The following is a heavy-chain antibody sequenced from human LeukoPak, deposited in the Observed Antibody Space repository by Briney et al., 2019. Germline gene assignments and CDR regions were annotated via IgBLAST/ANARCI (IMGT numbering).Heavy chain of an antibody. CDR3: AREGDYYDSSTLFDY. CDR2: MHSSGST. CDR1: GPSISSTIYY. D-gene: IGHD3-22*01. V-gene: IGHV4-39*07. Sequence: PSETLSLTCTVSGPSISSTIYYWGWIRQPPGKGLEWIGSMHSSGSTYYNPSLRSRVTISIDTSKNQFSLKLSSVTAADTAVYYCAREGDYYDSSTLFDYWGQGTLVTVSS. J-gene: IGHJ4*02.